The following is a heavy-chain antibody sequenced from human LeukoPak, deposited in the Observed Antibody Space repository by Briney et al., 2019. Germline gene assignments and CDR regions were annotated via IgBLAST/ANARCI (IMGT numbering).Heavy chain of an antibody. V-gene: IGHV3-21*01. J-gene: IGHJ4*02. Sequence: GGSLRLSCAGSGFTFSDYSMIWVRQAPGKGLEWVSSITSGSTYKYYADSVKGRFTISRDNAKNSLYLQMNSLRAEDTAVYYCARDWYYYDSSGYYYEYFDYWGQGTLVTVSS. CDR1: GFTFSDYS. CDR2: ITSGSTYK. D-gene: IGHD3-22*01. CDR3: ARDWYYYDSSGYYYEYFDY.